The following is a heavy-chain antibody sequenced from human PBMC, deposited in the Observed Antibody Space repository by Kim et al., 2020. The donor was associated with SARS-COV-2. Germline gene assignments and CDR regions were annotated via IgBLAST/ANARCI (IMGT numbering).Heavy chain of an antibody. J-gene: IGHJ3*02. Sequence: RFTISRDNAKNSLYLQMNSLKAEDTAVYYCARRKNTYYYDSSGPPDAFDIWGQGTMVTVSS. V-gene: IGHV3-11*06. CDR3: ARRKNTYYYDSSGPPDAFDI. D-gene: IGHD3-22*01.